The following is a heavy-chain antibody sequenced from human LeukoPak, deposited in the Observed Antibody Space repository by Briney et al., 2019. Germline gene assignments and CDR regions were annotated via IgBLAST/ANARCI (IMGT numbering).Heavy chain of an antibody. Sequence: SVKVSCKASGGTFSSYAISWVRQAPGQGLEWMGGIIPIFGTANYAQKFQGRVTMTSDMSTSTVYMELSSLRSEDTVVYYCARADITRDGYNSAFDIWGQGTMVTVSS. CDR1: GGTFSSYA. CDR2: IIPIFGTA. CDR3: ARADITRDGYNSAFDI. V-gene: IGHV1-69*05. D-gene: IGHD5-24*01. J-gene: IGHJ3*02.